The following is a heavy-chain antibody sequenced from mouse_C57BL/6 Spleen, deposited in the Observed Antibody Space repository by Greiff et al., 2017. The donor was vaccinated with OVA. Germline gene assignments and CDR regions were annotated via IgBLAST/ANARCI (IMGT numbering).Heavy chain of an antibody. J-gene: IGHJ3*01. CDR2: ISDGGSYT. CDR1: GFTFSSYA. D-gene: IGHD1-1*01. Sequence: EVKLMESGGGLVKPGGSLKLSCAASGFTFSSYAMSWVRQTPEKRLEWVATISDGGSYTYYPDNVKGRFTISRDNAKNNLYLQMSHLKSEDTAMYYCAREGGYYGSPFAYWGQGTLVTVS. V-gene: IGHV5-4*01. CDR3: AREGGYYGSPFAY.